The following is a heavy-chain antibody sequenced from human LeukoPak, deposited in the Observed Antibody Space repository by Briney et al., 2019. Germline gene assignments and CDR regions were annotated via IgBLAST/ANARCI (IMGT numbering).Heavy chain of an antibody. J-gene: IGHJ4*02. V-gene: IGHV4-31*03. CDR1: GGSISSGGYY. D-gene: IGHD2-2*01. CDR3: AREGSNQLLWRGTFDY. Sequence: SETLSLTCTVSGGSISSGGYYWSWIRQHPGKGLEWIGYIYYSVSTYYNPSLKSRVTISVDTSENQFSLKLSSVTAADTAVYYCAREGSNQLLWRGTFDYWGQGTLVTVSS. CDR2: IYYSVST.